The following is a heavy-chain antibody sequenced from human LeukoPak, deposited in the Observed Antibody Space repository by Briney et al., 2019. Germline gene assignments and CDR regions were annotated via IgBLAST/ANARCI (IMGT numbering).Heavy chain of an antibody. CDR1: GYTFTGYY. Sequence: ASVKVSCKASGYTFTGYYMHWVRQAPGQGLEWMGRINPNSGGTNYAQKFQGRVTITADESTSTAYMELSSLRSEDTAVYYCARTDTAMDNYYFDYWGQGTLVTVSS. J-gene: IGHJ4*02. CDR2: INPNSGGT. CDR3: ARTDTAMDNYYFDY. V-gene: IGHV1-2*06. D-gene: IGHD5-18*01.